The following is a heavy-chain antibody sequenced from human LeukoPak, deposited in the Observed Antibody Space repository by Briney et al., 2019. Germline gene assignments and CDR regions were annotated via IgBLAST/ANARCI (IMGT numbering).Heavy chain of an antibody. Sequence: GGSLRLSCAPSGFSLSAYWMTWVRQAPGTGLEWVANINPAGSETYYVDPVKGRFSISRDNAKNLVYLQMNSLRAEDTAVYHCARFGYVAAVDVWGEGAPVTVSS. J-gene: IGHJ4*02. CDR3: ARFGYVAAVDV. D-gene: IGHD2-15*01. V-gene: IGHV3-7*01. CDR2: INPAGSET. CDR1: GFSLSAYW.